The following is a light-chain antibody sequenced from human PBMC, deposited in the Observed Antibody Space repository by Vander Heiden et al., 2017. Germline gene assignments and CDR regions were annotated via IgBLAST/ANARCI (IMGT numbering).Light chain of an antibody. CDR2: DAS. Sequence: DITMTQSPSTLSASVGDRVTITCRASQSITTWLAWYQQKPGKAPKLLIYDASNLQSGVPSRFSGSGSGTDFSLTISSLQPDDFATYYCQQYSIDSPTFGQGTKVEI. J-gene: IGKJ1*01. CDR3: QQYSIDSPT. CDR1: QSITTW. V-gene: IGKV1-5*01.